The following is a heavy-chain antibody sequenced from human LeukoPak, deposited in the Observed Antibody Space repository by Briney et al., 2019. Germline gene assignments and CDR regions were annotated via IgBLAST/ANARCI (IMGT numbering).Heavy chain of an antibody. D-gene: IGHD3-10*01. Sequence: GGSLRLSCAASGFTFSSYGMHWVRQAPGKGLEWVAVISYDGSNKYYADSVKGRFTISRDNSKNTLYLQMNSLRAEDTAVYYCSYGSGSYSFGYWGQGTLVTVSS. V-gene: IGHV3-30*03. CDR1: GFTFSSYG. CDR2: ISYDGSNK. CDR3: SYGSGSYSFGY. J-gene: IGHJ4*02.